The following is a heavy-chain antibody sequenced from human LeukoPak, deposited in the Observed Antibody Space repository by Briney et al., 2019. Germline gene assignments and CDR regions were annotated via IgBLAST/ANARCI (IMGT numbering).Heavy chain of an antibody. V-gene: IGHV4-30-4*01. D-gene: IGHD3-22*01. Sequence: SQTLSLTCTVSGGSISSGDYYWSWIRQPPGKGLEWIGYIYYSGSTYYNPSLKSRVTISVDRSKNQFSLKLSSVTAADTAVYYCARGAPYYYDSSGYSGAFDIWGQGTMVTVSS. CDR1: GGSISSGDYY. CDR3: ARGAPYYYDSSGYSGAFDI. CDR2: IYYSGST. J-gene: IGHJ3*02.